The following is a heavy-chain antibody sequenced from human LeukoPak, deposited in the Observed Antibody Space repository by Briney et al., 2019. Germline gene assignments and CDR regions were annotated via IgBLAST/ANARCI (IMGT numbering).Heavy chain of an antibody. CDR2: ISSSSSYI. CDR1: GFTFSSYS. V-gene: IGHV3-21*01. Sequence: PGGSLRLSCAASGFTFSSYSMNWVRQAPGKGLEWVSSISSSSSYIYYADSVKGRFTISRDNAKNSLYLQMNSLRAEDTAVYYCARDGPISPPSLLHAPGTLNWFDPWGQGTLVTVSS. D-gene: IGHD6-13*01. J-gene: IGHJ5*02. CDR3: ARDGPISPPSLLHAPGTLNWFDP.